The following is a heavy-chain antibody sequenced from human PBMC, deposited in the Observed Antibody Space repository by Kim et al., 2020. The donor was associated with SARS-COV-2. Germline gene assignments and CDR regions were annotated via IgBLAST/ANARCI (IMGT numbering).Heavy chain of an antibody. J-gene: IGHJ5*02. CDR1: GYTLTELS. CDR3: ATARIVGAYNWFDP. V-gene: IGHV1-24*01. D-gene: IGHD1-26*01. Sequence: ASVKVSCKVSGYTLTELSMHWVRQAPGKGLEWMGGFDPEDGETIYAQKFQGTVTMTEDTSTDTAYMELSSLRSEDTAVYYCATARIVGAYNWFDPWGQGTLVTVSS. CDR2: FDPEDGET.